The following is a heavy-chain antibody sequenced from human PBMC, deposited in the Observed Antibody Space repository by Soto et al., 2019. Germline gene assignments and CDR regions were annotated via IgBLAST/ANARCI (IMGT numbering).Heavy chain of an antibody. CDR3: TTKDDYSDAFDI. CDR2: IKSKTDGGTT. V-gene: IGHV3-15*01. D-gene: IGHD4-4*01. CDR1: GFTFSNAW. Sequence: GGSLRLSCAASGFTFSNAWMSWVRQAPGKGLEWVGRIKSKTDGGTTDYAAPVKGRFTISRDDSKNTLYLQMNSLKTEDTAVYYCTTKDDYSDAFDIWGQGTMVTVSS. J-gene: IGHJ3*02.